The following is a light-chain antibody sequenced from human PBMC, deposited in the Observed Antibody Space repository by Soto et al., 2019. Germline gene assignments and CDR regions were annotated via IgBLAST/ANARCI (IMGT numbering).Light chain of an antibody. J-gene: IGKJ2*01. CDR2: KAS. CDR3: QQYNSYSRT. Sequence: DIQMTQSPSTLSASVGDRVTITCRASQSISSWLAWYQQKPGKAPKLLIYKASSLESGVPSRFIGSGSGTEFTLTVSSLQPDDFATDYCQQYNSYSRTFGQGTKLEIK. V-gene: IGKV1-5*03. CDR1: QSISSW.